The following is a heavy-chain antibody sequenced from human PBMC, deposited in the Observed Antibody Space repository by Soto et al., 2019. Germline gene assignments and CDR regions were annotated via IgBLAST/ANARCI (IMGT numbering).Heavy chain of an antibody. CDR2: IYSGGST. D-gene: IGHD4-17*01. J-gene: IGHJ4*02. V-gene: IGHV3-53*01. CDR1: GFTVHSNY. Sequence: GGSLRLSCAASGFTVHSNYMSWVRQAPGKGLEWVSVIYSGGSTYYADSVKGRFTISRDNSKNTLYLQMNSLRAEDTAVYYCARDYADYVLGYFDYWGQGTLVTVSS. CDR3: ARDYADYVLGYFDY.